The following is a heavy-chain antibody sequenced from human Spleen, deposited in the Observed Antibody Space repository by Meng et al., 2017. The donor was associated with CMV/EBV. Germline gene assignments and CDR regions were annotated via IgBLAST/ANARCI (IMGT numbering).Heavy chain of an antibody. D-gene: IGHD3-9*01. Sequence: CKASGYTFSNFYIHWVRQAPGQGLEWMGVFNPNGGTTAYAQRFQGRVTMTGDTSTSTVYMEVHSLRSEDTAMYFCAAKIEITYFDLWGQGTLVTVSS. V-gene: IGHV1-46*01. CDR1: GYTFSNFY. CDR2: FNPNGGTT. J-gene: IGHJ4*02. CDR3: AAKIEITYFDL.